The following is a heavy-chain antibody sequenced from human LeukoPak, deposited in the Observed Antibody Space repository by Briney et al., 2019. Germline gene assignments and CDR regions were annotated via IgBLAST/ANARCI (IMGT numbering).Heavy chain of an antibody. D-gene: IGHD2-2*01. CDR3: AKDPVPAEDGVAFDI. V-gene: IGHV3-30*02. Sequence: HPGGSLRLSCAASGFTFSSYGMHWVRQAPGKGLEWVAFIRYDGSNKYYADSVKGRFTISRDNSKNTLYLQMNSLRAEDTAVYYCAKDPVPAEDGVAFDIWGQGTMVTVSS. CDR1: GFTFSSYG. CDR2: IRYDGSNK. J-gene: IGHJ3*02.